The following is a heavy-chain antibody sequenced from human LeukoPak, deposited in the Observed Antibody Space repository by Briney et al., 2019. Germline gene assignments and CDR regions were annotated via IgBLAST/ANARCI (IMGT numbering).Heavy chain of an antibody. J-gene: IGHJ6*03. CDR2: VIPIFGTA. D-gene: IGHD2-2*01. Sequence: GASVKFSCKASGGTFSSYAISWVRQAPGQGLEWMGGVIPIFGTANYAQKFQGRVTITTDESTSKAYMELSSLRSEDTAVYYCARDRQDIVVVPAARGHYYYMDVWGKGTTVTVSS. V-gene: IGHV1-69*05. CDR3: ARDRQDIVVVPAARGHYYYMDV. CDR1: GGTFSSYA.